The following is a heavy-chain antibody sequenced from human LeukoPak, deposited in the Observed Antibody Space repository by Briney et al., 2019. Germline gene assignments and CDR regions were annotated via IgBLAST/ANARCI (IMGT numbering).Heavy chain of an antibody. Sequence: GGSLRLSCAASGFTFSSYWMNWARQAPGKGLEWVASIKHNGNVNYYVDSVKGRFTISRDNAKNSLYLQMSNLRAKDTAVYFCARGGGLDVWGQGDTVTVSS. V-gene: IGHV3-7*03. J-gene: IGHJ6*02. CDR2: IKHNGNVN. CDR1: GFTFSSYW. CDR3: ARGGGLDV. D-gene: IGHD3-16*01.